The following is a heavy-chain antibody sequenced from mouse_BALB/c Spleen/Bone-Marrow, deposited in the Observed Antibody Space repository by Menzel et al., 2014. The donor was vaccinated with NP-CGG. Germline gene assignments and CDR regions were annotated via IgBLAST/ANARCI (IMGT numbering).Heavy chain of an antibody. V-gene: IGHV1-69*02. CDR2: IYPSDSYT. Sequence: QVQLQQSGAELVRPGASVKVSCKAYGYTFTSYWINWVKQRPGQGLEWIGNIYPSDSYTNYNQNFKDKATLTVDKSSITAYMQLSSPKSEDSAVYYCTRQYGNYYAMDYWGQGTSVTVSS. CDR1: GYTFTSYW. CDR3: TRQYGNYYAMDY. D-gene: IGHD2-10*02. J-gene: IGHJ4*01.